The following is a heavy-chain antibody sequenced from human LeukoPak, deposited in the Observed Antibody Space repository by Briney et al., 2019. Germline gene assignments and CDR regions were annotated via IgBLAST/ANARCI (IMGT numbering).Heavy chain of an antibody. V-gene: IGHV4-39*07. CDR3: AFSSAAAGGY. D-gene: IGHD6-13*01. CDR2: IYYSGST. CDR1: GGSISSSSYY. J-gene: IGHJ4*02. Sequence: PSETLSLTCTVSGGSISSSSYYWGWIRQPPGKGLEWIGSIYYSGSTYYNPSLKSRVTISVDTSKNQFSLKLSSVTAADTAAYYCAFSSAAAGGYWGQGTLVTVSS.